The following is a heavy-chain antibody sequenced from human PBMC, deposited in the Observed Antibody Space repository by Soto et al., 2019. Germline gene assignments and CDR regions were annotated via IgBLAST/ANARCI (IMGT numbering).Heavy chain of an antibody. J-gene: IGHJ4*02. V-gene: IGHV3-30*18. Sequence: PAGSLRLSCAGSGFTFRWFGMNWVRQAPGKGLEWVARISNDGSNEYYVDSVKGRFTISRDNSKNTLYLQMDSLRAEDTAVYYCAKGEVRGIIPSYFDYWGLGTLVTVSS. D-gene: IGHD3-10*01. CDR2: ISNDGSNE. CDR3: AKGEVRGIIPSYFDY. CDR1: GFTFRWFG.